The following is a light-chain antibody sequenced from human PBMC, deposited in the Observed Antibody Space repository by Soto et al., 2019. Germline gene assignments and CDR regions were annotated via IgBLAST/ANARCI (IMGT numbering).Light chain of an antibody. J-gene: IGKJ1*01. CDR2: GAS. CDR1: QGVSSN. CDR3: QEYNNWTRA. Sequence: EIVMTQSPATLSVSPGERATLSCRASQGVSSNLAWYQQKPGQAPRLLIYGASTMATGIPARFSVSGSGTEFTPAISSLQSEDFAVYYCQEYNNWTRAFGQGTKVLI. V-gene: IGKV3-15*01.